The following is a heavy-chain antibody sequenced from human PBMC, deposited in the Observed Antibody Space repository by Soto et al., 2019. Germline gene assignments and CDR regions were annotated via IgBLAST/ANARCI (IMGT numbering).Heavy chain of an antibody. CDR3: ARDRHWGGSSGYYSGYFDF. CDR1: GDTFTSYA. Sequence: QVQLVQSGAEVKKPGASVKVSCKASGDTFTSYAMHWVRQAPGQRLEWMGWINAGNGNTEYSQKFQGRVTITRDISASTAYMELSSLRSEDAAVYSCARDRHWGGSSGYYSGYFDFWGQGTRVTVSS. V-gene: IGHV1-3*01. CDR2: INAGNGNT. D-gene: IGHD3-22*01. J-gene: IGHJ4*02.